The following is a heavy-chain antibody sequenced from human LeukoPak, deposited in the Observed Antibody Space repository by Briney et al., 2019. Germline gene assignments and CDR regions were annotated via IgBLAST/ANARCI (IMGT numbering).Heavy chain of an antibody. V-gene: IGHV3-21*01. CDR3: ARIFHYYDSSGYHTSYYYYYMDV. D-gene: IGHD3-22*01. J-gene: IGHJ6*03. Sequence: GGSLRLSCAASGFTFSSYSMNWVRQAPGKGLEWVSSISSSSSYIYYADSVKGRFTISRDNAKNSLYLQMNSLRAEDTAVYYCARIFHYYDSSGYHTSYYYYYMDVWGKGTTVTVSS. CDR2: ISSSSSYI. CDR1: GFTFSSYS.